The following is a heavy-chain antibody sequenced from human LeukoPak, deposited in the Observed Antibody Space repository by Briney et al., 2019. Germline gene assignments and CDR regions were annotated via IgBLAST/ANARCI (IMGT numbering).Heavy chain of an antibody. Sequence: SETLSLTCTVSGYSISSGYYWGWIRQPPGKGLEWIGSIYHSGSTYYNPSLKSRVTISVDTSKNQFSLKLSSVTAADTAVYYCARDLGPKSKWGQGTLVTVSS. CDR1: GYSISSGYY. CDR2: IYHSGST. J-gene: IGHJ4*02. V-gene: IGHV4-38-2*02. CDR3: ARDLGPKSK.